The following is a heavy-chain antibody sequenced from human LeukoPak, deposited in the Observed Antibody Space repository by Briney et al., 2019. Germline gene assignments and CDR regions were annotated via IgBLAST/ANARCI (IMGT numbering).Heavy chain of an antibody. CDR2: INHSGST. CDR1: GGSFSGYY. Sequence: SETLSLTCAAYGGSFSGYYWSWIRQPPGKGLEWIGEINHSGSTNYNPSLKSRVTISVDTSKNQFSLKLSSVTAADTAVYYCARSDYSGYFDYWGQGTLVSVSS. V-gene: IGHV4-34*01. D-gene: IGHD4-11*01. J-gene: IGHJ4*02. CDR3: ARSDYSGYFDY.